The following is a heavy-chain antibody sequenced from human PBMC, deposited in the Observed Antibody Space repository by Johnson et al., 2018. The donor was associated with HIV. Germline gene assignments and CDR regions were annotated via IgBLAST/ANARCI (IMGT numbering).Heavy chain of an antibody. Sequence: VHLVESGGGLVKPGGSLRVSCAASGFKFKDYYMSWIRQAPGKGLEWVGRIKSTSDDGTTDYATPVKGRFTISRDDSQDTLYLQMNSLRAEDTAVYYCARDPVWDAFDIWGQGTMVTVSS. CDR2: IKSTSDDGTT. J-gene: IGHJ3*02. V-gene: IGHV3-15*05. CDR1: GFKFKDYY. CDR3: ARDPVWDAFDI.